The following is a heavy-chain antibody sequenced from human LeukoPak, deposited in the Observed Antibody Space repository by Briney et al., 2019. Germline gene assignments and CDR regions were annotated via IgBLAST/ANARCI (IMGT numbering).Heavy chain of an antibody. J-gene: IGHJ4*02. Sequence: GGSLRLSCAASGFTFSTSAMSWVRQAPGKGLEWVSSISGSGGSTYYADSVKGRFTISRDSSKNMLYLPMNSLRAEDTAVYYCSRDGQRRQSHNDYWGQGTLVTVSS. V-gene: IGHV3-23*01. CDR1: GFTFSTSA. D-gene: IGHD6-25*01. CDR2: ISGSGGST. CDR3: SRDGQRRQSHNDY.